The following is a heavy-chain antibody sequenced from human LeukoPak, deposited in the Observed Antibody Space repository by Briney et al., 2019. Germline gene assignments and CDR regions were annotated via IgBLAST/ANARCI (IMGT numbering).Heavy chain of an antibody. J-gene: IGHJ5*02. CDR2: ISAYNGNT. CDR3: ARGGGYCSSTSCYTGIIRGWFDP. Sequence: ASVKVSCKASGYTFTSFGVSWVRQAPGQGLEWMGWISAYNGNTNYAQKLQGRVTMTTDTSTSTAYMELRSLRSDDTAVYYCARGGGYCSSTSCYTGIIRGWFDPWDQGTLVTVSS. CDR1: GYTFTSFG. D-gene: IGHD2-2*02. V-gene: IGHV1-18*01.